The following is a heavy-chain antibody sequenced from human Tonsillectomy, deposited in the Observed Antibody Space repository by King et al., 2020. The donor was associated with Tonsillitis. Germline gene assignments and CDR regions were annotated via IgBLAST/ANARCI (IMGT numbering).Heavy chain of an antibody. J-gene: IGHJ6*03. Sequence: PLQESGPGLVKPSETLSLTCTVSGGSISTYYWSWIRPPAGKGLEWIGRMYTSGSTNYNPSLRSRVTMSVDTSKNQVSLTLSSVTAADTAVYYCARDSPLAMAGMVSYMDVWGIGTTVTVSS. CDR3: ARDSPLAMAGMVSYMDV. V-gene: IGHV4-4*07. CDR2: MYTSGST. CDR1: GGSISTYY. D-gene: IGHD6-19*01.